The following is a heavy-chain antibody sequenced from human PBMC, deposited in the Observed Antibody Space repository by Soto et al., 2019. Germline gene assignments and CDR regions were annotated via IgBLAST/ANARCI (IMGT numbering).Heavy chain of an antibody. J-gene: IGHJ6*03. V-gene: IGHV4-59*01. Sequence: SETLSLTCTVSGGSISSYYWSWIRQPPGKGLEWIGYIYYSGSTNYNPSLKSRVTISVDTSKNQFPLKLSSVTAADTAVYYCARVNRYYYYMDVWGKGTTVTVSS. CDR1: GGSISSYY. CDR2: IYYSGST. CDR3: ARVNRYYYYMDV.